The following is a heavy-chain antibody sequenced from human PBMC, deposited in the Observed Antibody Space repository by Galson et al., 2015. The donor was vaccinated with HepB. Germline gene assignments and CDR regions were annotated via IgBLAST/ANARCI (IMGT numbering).Heavy chain of an antibody. CDR1: GFTVNRYW. J-gene: IGHJ5*02. D-gene: IGHD2/OR15-2a*01. Sequence: SLRLSCAVSGFTVNRYWMHWVRQAPGKGLVWVARINSDGSGTAYADFVRGRFTISRDNARNSLYLQINSLRAEETAMYYCARGEYSGTWGRGTLVTVSS. V-gene: IGHV3-74*01. CDR2: INSDGSGT. CDR3: ARGEYSGT.